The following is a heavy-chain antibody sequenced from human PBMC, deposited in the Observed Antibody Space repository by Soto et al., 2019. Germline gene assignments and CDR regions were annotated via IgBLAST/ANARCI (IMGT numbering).Heavy chain of an antibody. CDR2: IYHSGST. CDR1: SGSISSSNW. V-gene: IGHV4-4*02. Sequence: SETLSLTCAVSSGSISSSNWWSWVRQPPGKGLEWIGEIYHSGSTNYNPSLKSRVTISVDKSKNQFSPKLSSVTAADTAVYYCARVGARVAGTGDFDYWGQGTLV. CDR3: ARVGARVAGTGDFDY. D-gene: IGHD6-19*01. J-gene: IGHJ4*02.